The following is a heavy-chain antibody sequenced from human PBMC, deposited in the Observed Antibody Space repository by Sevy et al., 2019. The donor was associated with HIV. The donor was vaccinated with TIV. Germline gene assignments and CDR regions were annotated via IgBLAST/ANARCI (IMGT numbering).Heavy chain of an antibody. J-gene: IGHJ4*02. V-gene: IGHV3-7*01. CDR2: IRHDGDEI. CDR3: EGRFFDV. D-gene: IGHD3-16*01. CDR1: GFTFDRYG. Sequence: GGSLRLSCAASGFTFDRYGMQWVRQAPGKGLEWVANIRHDGDEIYYADSVKGRFTISRDNAKKSLFLQMTTLKVEDSGIYYCEGRFFDVWGQGALVTISS.